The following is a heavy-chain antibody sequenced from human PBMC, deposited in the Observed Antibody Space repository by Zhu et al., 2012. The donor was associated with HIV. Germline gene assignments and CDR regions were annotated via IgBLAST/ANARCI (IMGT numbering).Heavy chain of an antibody. J-gene: IGHJ6*03. CDR3: ARIREDILTGYYYYYMDV. D-gene: IGHD3-9*01. CDR2: MSYSGST. CDR1: GYSISSSNW. V-gene: IGHV4-28*01. Sequence: QVQLQESGPGLVKPSDTLSLTCAVSGYSISSSNWWGWIRQPPGKGLEWIAYMSYSGSTYYNVSLKSRVTMSVDTSENQFSLKLRSVTAVDTAVYYCARIREDILTGYYYYYMDVWGKGTTVTVSS.